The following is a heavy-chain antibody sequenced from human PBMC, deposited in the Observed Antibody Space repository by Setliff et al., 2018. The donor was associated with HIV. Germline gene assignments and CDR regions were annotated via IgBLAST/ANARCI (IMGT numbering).Heavy chain of an antibody. CDR3: AREGLWFGDRGYYMDV. CDR1: GYTFTTYG. Sequence: KVSCKASGYTFTTYGITWVRQAPGQGLEWMGWIGTDNGNTNYAQKFQGRVTMTTDTSTSTVYMELGSLISDDTAVYYCAREGLWFGDRGYYMDVWGTGTAVTVSS. J-gene: IGHJ6*03. D-gene: IGHD3-10*01. CDR2: IGTDNGNT. V-gene: IGHV1-18*01.